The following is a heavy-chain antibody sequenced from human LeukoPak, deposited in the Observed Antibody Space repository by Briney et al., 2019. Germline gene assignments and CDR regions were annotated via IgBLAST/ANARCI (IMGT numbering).Heavy chain of an antibody. V-gene: IGHV3-23*01. CDR1: GFTFSSYA. CDR3: AKDRSGWELLERFDY. D-gene: IGHD1-26*01. CDR2: ISGSGGST. Sequence: GGSLRLSCAASGFTFSSYAMSWVRQAPRKGLEWVSAISGSGGSTYYADSVKGRFTISRDNSKNTLYLQMNSLRAEDTAVYYCAKDRSGWELLERFDYWGQGTLVTVSS. J-gene: IGHJ4*02.